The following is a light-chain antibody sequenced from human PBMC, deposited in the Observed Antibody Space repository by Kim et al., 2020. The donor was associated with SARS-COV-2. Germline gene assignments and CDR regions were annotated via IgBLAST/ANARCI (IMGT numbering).Light chain of an antibody. Sequence: SASVGDRVTITCRASRDMRNELSWFQQKPGKAPKRLISVASTLQSGVPSRFSGSGSETEFTLTISSLQPEDFATYYCLQYYAFPRTFGQGTKLEI. CDR3: LQYYAFPRT. V-gene: IGKV1-17*01. CDR1: RDMRNE. J-gene: IGKJ2*01. CDR2: VAS.